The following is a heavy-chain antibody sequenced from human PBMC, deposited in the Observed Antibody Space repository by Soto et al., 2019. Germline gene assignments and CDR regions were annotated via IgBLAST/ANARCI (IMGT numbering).Heavy chain of an antibody. Sequence: GVSLRLSCPASGFTFSDYAMNWVRQAPVKGLEWVSSIGGGDDTYYADSVKGRFSISRDNSKSTLFLQMNNLRVEDTAIYYCAKDRQDHNPVWDPFDIWGQGTKVTVSS. CDR1: GFTFSDYA. CDR3: AKDRQDHNPVWDPFDI. J-gene: IGHJ3*02. CDR2: IGGGDDT. V-gene: IGHV3-23*01. D-gene: IGHD2-21*01.